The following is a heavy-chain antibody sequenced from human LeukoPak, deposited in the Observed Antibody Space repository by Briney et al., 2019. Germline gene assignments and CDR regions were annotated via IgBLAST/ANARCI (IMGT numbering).Heavy chain of an antibody. CDR1: GFTFSSHA. V-gene: IGHV3-23*01. CDR2: ISADSYYT. CDR3: ANFVDTSMGGNDY. Sequence: PGGSLRLSCAASGFTFSSHAMCCVRQAPGEVLEWVSAISADSYYTYYADSVQGRFTISRDNSKNTLYLQMNSLRAEDTALYYCANFVDTSMGGNDYWGQGTLVTVSS. J-gene: IGHJ4*02. D-gene: IGHD5-18*01.